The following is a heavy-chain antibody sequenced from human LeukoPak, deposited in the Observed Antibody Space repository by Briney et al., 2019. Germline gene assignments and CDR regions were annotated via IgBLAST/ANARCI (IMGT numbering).Heavy chain of an antibody. J-gene: IGHJ6*03. CDR1: GYTFTSYG. CDR2: ISAYNGNT. CDR3: ARAGDSSGYSLMDV. D-gene: IGHD3-22*01. Sequence: ASVTVSCTASGYTFTSYGISWVRQAPGQGLEWMGWISAYNGNTNYAQKLQGRVTMTTDTSTSTAYMELRSLRSDDTAVYYCARAGDSSGYSLMDVWGKGTTVTVSS. V-gene: IGHV1-18*01.